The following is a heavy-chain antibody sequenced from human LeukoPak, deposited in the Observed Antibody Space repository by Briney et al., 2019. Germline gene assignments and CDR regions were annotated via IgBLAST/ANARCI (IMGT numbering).Heavy chain of an antibody. Sequence: PGGSLRLSCAASGFTFSSYGMHWVRQAPGKGLEWVAVISYDGSNKYYADSVKGRFTISRDNSKNTLYLQMNSLRAEDTAVYYCAKDRLDYPARRSVLHYWGQGTLVTVSS. J-gene: IGHJ4*02. CDR1: GFTFSSYG. CDR3: AKDRLDYPARRSVLHY. V-gene: IGHV3-30*18. D-gene: IGHD3/OR15-3a*01. CDR2: ISYDGSNK.